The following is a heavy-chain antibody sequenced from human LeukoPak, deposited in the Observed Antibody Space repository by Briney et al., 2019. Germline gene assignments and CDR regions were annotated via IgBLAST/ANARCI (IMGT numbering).Heavy chain of an antibody. V-gene: IGHV3-9*01. D-gene: IGHD1-26*01. CDR1: GFTFDDYA. J-gene: IGHJ4*02. CDR2: ISWNSGSI. CDR3: AKDMGGSYYYYFDY. Sequence: GGSLRLSCAASGFTFDDYAMHWVRQAPGKGLEWVAGISWNSGSIGYADSVKGRFTISRDNAKNSLYLQMNSLRAEDTALYYCAKDMGGSYYYYFDYWGQGTLVTVSS.